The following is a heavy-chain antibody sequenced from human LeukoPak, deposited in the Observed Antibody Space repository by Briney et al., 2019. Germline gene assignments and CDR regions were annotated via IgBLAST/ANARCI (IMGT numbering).Heavy chain of an antibody. D-gene: IGHD6-19*01. CDR3: AKDMAAVAGQGYECFDY. Sequence: RFTISRDNSKNTLYLQMNNLRAEDTAVYYCAKDMAAVAGQGYECFDYWGQGTLVTVSS. J-gene: IGHJ4*02. V-gene: IGHV3-33*06.